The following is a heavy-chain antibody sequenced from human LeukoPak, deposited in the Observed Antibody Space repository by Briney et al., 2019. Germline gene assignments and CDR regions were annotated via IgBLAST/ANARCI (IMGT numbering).Heavy chain of an antibody. CDR3: ARDWRTTSAMDV. Sequence: SETLSLTCTVSGGSISSSSYYWGWLRQPPGKGLEWFGSIYYSGSTYYNPSLKSRVTISVDTSKNQFSLKLSSVTAADTAVYYCARDWRTTSAMDVWGKGTTVTVSS. D-gene: IGHD4-11*01. CDR1: GGSISSSSYY. J-gene: IGHJ6*04. V-gene: IGHV4-39*07. CDR2: IYYSGST.